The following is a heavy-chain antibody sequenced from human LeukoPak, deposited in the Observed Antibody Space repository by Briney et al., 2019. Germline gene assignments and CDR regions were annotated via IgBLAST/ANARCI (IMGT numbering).Heavy chain of an antibody. CDR1: RGTFSSYA. CDR2: IIPIFGTA. J-gene: IGHJ5*02. V-gene: IGHV1-69*13. D-gene: IGHD3-10*01. CDR3: ARDLSPLLWFGELTP. Sequence: ASVKVSCKASRGTFSSYAISWVRQAPGQGLEWMGGIIPIFGTANYAQKFQGRVTITADESTSTAYMELSSLRSEDTAVYYCARDLSPLLWFGELTPWGQGTLVTVSS.